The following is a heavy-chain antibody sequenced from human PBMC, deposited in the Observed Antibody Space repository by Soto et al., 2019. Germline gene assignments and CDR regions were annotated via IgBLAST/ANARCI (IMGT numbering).Heavy chain of an antibody. V-gene: IGHV4-30-2*01. J-gene: IGHJ4*02. CDR3: ARGRGLYSSGPHFDY. Sequence: QLQLQESGSGLVKPSQTLSLTCAVSGGSISSGGYSWSWIRQPPGKGLEWIGYIYHSGSTYYNPSLKSRVTISVDRSKNQFSLKLSSVTAADTAVYYCARGRGLYSSGPHFDYWGQGTLVTVSS. CDR1: GGSISSGGYS. D-gene: IGHD3-22*01. CDR2: IYHSGST.